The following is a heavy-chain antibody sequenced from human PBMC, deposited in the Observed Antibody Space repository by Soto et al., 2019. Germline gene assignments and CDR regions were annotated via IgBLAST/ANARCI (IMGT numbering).Heavy chain of an antibody. V-gene: IGHV2-5*02. CDR3: GRGMYSSGWANFDC. CDR1: GFSLSTTGVG. D-gene: IGHD6-19*01. CDR2: IYWDDDK. Sequence: QITLKESGPTLVKPTQTLTLTCTFSGFSLSTTGVGVGWIRQPPGKALEWLPLIYWDDDKRYSPSLKSRLTMTKDTSINQVVLTMTNLEPVDTDANGCGRGMYSSGWANFDCWGQGTLVTVSS. J-gene: IGHJ4*02.